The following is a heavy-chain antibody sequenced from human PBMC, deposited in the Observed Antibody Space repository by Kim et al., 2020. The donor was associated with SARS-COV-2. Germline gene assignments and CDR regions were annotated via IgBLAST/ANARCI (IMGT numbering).Heavy chain of an antibody. CDR1: GFTFSSYG. CDR3: AKDKDYGDYVRYYFDY. Sequence: GSLRLSCAASGFTFSSYGMHWVRQAPGKGLEWVAVISYDGSNKYYADSVKGRFTISRDNSKNTLYLQMNSLRAEDTAVYYCAKDKDYGDYVRYYFDYWGQGTLVTVSS. J-gene: IGHJ4*02. V-gene: IGHV3-30*18. D-gene: IGHD4-17*01. CDR2: ISYDGSNK.